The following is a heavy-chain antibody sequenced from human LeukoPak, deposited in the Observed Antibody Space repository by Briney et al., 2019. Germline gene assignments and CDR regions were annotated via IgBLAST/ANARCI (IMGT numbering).Heavy chain of an antibody. CDR3: VTPDYGDCYVG. D-gene: IGHD4-17*01. J-gene: IGHJ4*02. CDR1: GFTFSNYW. Sequence: GGSLRLSCAASGFTFSNYWMHWVRQAPGKGLVGVSRINEEGSNTDNADSVKGRFTISRHNAKNRLYVQMNRLRAEGTAVYICVTPDYGDCYVGGGQGTLVTVSS. CDR2: INEEGSNT. V-gene: IGHV3-74*01.